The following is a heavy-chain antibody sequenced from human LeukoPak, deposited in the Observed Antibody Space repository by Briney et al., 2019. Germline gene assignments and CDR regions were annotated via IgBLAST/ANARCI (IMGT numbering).Heavy chain of an antibody. CDR3: ARDNYKTRGYVDY. CDR2: ISYDGSNK. Sequence: PGGSLRLSCAASGFTFSSYWMSWVRQAPGKGLEWVAVISYDGSNKYYADSAKGRFTISRDNSKNTLYLQMNSLRAEDTAVYYCARDNYKTRGYVDYWGQGTLVTVSS. D-gene: IGHD5-24*01. V-gene: IGHV3-30*03. J-gene: IGHJ4*02. CDR1: GFTFSSYW.